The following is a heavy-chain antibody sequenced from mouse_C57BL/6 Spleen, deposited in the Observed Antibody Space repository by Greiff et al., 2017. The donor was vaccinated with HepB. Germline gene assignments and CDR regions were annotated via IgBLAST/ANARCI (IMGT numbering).Heavy chain of an antibody. Sequence: DVHLVESGGGLVKPGGSLKLSCAASGFTFSSYAMSWVRQTPEKRLEWVATISDGGSYTYYPDNVKGRFTISRDNAKNNLYLQMSHLKSEDTAMYYCARVYDYGFAYWGQGTLVTVSA. D-gene: IGHD2-4*01. V-gene: IGHV5-4*01. J-gene: IGHJ3*01. CDR3: ARVYDYGFAY. CDR1: GFTFSSYA. CDR2: ISDGGSYT.